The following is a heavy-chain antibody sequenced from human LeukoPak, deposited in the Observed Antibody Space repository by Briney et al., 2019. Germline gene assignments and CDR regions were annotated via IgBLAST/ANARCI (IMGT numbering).Heavy chain of an antibody. CDR3: ARDRGNPDSFSI. D-gene: IGHD3-10*01. Sequence: GGSLRLSCAASGYNFSPFWMHWVRQAPGKGLVWVSHINADGSTIVYADSVKGRFTISRDNAKYTLFLQMDSLRAEDTAVYYCARDRGNPDSFSIWGQGTVVTVSS. J-gene: IGHJ3*02. CDR1: GYNFSPFW. V-gene: IGHV3-74*01. CDR2: INADGSTI.